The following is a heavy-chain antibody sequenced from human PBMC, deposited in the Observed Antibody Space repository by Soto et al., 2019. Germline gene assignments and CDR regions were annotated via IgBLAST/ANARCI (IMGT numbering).Heavy chain of an antibody. CDR1: GFTFSTAW. CDR3: TAYLRSPARRFDP. J-gene: IGHJ5*02. D-gene: IGHD4-17*01. V-gene: IGHV3-15*01. Sequence: EAQLVESGGGFVKPGESLRLSCSASGFTFSTAWMNWVRQAPGKGLEWVGRIKSKTDGGSTDYAAPVRGRFSISRDDSENTLSLQMNSLNTEDTAVYYCTAYLRSPARRFDPWGQGTLVTVSS. CDR2: IKSKTDGGST.